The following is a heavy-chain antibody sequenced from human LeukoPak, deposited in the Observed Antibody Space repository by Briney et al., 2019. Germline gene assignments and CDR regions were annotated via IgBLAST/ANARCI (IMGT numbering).Heavy chain of an antibody. CDR2: IYYSGST. Sequence: PSETLSLTCTVSGGSISSGGYYWSWIRQHPGKGLEWIGYIYYSGSTYYNPSLKSQVTISVDTSKNQFSLKLSSVTAADTAVYYCARDPDYGYTWYFDLWGRGTLVTVSS. V-gene: IGHV4-31*01. CDR1: GGSISSGGYY. CDR3: ARDPDYGYTWYFDL. D-gene: IGHD4-17*01. J-gene: IGHJ2*01.